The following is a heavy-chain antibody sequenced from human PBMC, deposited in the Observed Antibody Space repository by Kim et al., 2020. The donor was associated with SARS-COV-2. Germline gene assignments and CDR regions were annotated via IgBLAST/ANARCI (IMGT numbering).Heavy chain of an antibody. Sequence: GGSLRLSCAASGFTFSSYSMNWVRQAPGKGLEWVSSISSSSSYIYYADSVKGRFTISRDNAKNSLYLQMNSLRAEDTAVYYCARDFPRITMVRGPDPGALDIWGQGTMVTVSS. CDR1: GFTFSSYS. D-gene: IGHD3-10*01. J-gene: IGHJ3*02. CDR3: ARDFPRITMVRGPDPGALDI. CDR2: ISSSSSYI. V-gene: IGHV3-21*01.